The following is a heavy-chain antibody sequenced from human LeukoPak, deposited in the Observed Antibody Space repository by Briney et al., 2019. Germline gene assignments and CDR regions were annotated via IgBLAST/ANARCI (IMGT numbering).Heavy chain of an antibody. Sequence: SETLSLTCTVSGGSISNYYWSWIRQPPGKGLEWIGYIYYSGSTNYNPSLKSRVTISIDTSKNQFSLKLSSVTAADTAVYYCARDGGWDDAFDIWGQGTMVTVSS. V-gene: IGHV4-59*01. CDR1: GGSISNYY. CDR2: IYYSGST. CDR3: ARDGGWDDAFDI. D-gene: IGHD6-19*01. J-gene: IGHJ3*02.